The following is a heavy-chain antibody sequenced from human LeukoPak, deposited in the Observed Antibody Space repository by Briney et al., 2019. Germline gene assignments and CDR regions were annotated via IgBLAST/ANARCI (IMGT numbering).Heavy chain of an antibody. J-gene: IGHJ4*02. D-gene: IGHD3-10*01. Sequence: SVKVSCKASGGTFSSYAISWVRQAPGQGLEWMGGIIPIFGTANYAQKFQGRVTITADESTSTAYMELSSLRSEDTAVYCCARDYGSGSYYDYWGQGTLVTVSS. V-gene: IGHV1-69*01. CDR3: ARDYGSGSYYDY. CDR2: IIPIFGTA. CDR1: GGTFSSYA.